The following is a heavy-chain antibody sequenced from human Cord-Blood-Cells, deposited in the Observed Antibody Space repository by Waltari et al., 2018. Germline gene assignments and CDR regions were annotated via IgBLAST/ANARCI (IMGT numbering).Heavy chain of an antibody. J-gene: IGHJ3*01. CDR3: GGDRGVLWFCELRVAVDV. CDR1: GFTFSSYW. CDR2: MKQDRSEK. Sequence: EVQLVESGGGLVQPGGSLRLSCAASGFTFSSYWMSWVRQAPGKGLEWVANMKQDRSEKSYVESVKVVCTSARDNGKNSLYRQMNRLIADDTAVYCCGGDRGVLWFCELRVAVDVWGQVTMVTVSS. D-gene: IGHD3-10*01. V-gene: IGHV3-7*01.